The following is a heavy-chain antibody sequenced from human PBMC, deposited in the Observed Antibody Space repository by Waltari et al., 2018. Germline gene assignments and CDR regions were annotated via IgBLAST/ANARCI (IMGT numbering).Heavy chain of an antibody. CDR2: IIPFFGSP. Sequence: QVQLVQSGAEVKKPGSSVKVSCKASGGTFSSYGISWVRQAPGQRLEWMGKIIPFFGSPDYAENFQGRVTITADESTTTTYLELSSLRSEDTAVYYCARIPYYYDKAPLDSWGQGTQVTVSP. CDR1: GGTFSSYG. CDR3: ARIPYYYDKAPLDS. V-gene: IGHV1-69*18. D-gene: IGHD3-22*01. J-gene: IGHJ4*02.